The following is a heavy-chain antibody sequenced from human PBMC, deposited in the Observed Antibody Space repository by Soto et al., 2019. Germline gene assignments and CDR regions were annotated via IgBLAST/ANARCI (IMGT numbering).Heavy chain of an antibody. CDR1: GYSFTIYW. CDR3: ARRVAAAEGGFDY. CDR2: IDPSDSYT. D-gene: IGHD6-25*01. V-gene: IGHV5-10-1*01. Sequence: PGESLKISCQASGYSFTIYWITWVRQMPGKGLEWMGRIDPSDSYTNYSPSFQGHVTISADKSISTAHLHWSSLKASDTAIYYCARRVAAAEGGFDYWGQGTLVTVSS. J-gene: IGHJ4*02.